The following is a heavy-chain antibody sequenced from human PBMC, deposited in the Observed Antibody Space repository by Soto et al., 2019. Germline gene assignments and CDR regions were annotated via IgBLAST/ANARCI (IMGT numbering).Heavy chain of an antibody. V-gene: IGHV3-7*03. D-gene: IGHD2-21*01. CDR1: GFALSNYW. Sequence: EVQLVESGGDLVQPGGSLRLSCAASGFALSNYWMSWVRQAPGKGLEWVANIKQDGNENYYVDSVKGRFTISRDNAKNSLYLQMNSLGAEDTAVYYCTTGGWCWYFDYWGQGTLVTVSS. CDR2: IKQDGNEN. CDR3: TTGGWCWYFDY. J-gene: IGHJ4*02.